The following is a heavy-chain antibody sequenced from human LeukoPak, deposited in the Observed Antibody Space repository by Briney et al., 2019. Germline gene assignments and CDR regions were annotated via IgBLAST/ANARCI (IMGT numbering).Heavy chain of an antibody. CDR1: GGSFSGSY. V-gene: IGHV4-34*01. CDR3: ARERRYGGYEPFDY. Sequence: SETLSLTCAVYGGSFSGSYWSWIRQPPGKGLEWIGEINHSGSTNYNPSLKSRVTISVDTSKNQFSLKLSSVTAADTAVYYCARERRYGGYEPFDYWGQGTLVTVSS. J-gene: IGHJ4*02. D-gene: IGHD5-12*01. CDR2: INHSGST.